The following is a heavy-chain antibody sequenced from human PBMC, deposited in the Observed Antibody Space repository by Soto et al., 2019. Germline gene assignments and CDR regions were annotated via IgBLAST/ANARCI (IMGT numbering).Heavy chain of an antibody. CDR2: ISGSGGST. V-gene: IGHV3-23*01. J-gene: IGHJ6*02. Sequence: GGSLRLSCAASGFTFSSYAMSWVRQAPGKGLEWVSAISGSGGSTYYADSVKGRFTISRDNSKNTLYLQMNSLRAEDTAVYYCAKVTTIFEGFPKQGRDYYYGMDVWGQGTTVTVSS. CDR3: AKVTTIFEGFPKQGRDYYYGMDV. D-gene: IGHD3-3*01. CDR1: GFTFSSYA.